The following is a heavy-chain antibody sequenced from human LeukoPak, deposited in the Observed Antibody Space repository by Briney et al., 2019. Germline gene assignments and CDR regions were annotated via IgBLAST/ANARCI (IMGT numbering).Heavy chain of an antibody. CDR1: GYTLTELS. CDR3: ATDTQAGQRYYYYYYGMDV. J-gene: IGHJ6*02. V-gene: IGHV1-24*01. Sequence: ASVKVSCKVSGYTLTELSMHWVRQAPGKGLEWMGGFDPEDGETIYAQKFQGRVTMTEDTSTDTACMELSSLRSEDTAVYYCATDTQAGQRYYYYYYGMDVWGQGTTVTVSS. CDR2: FDPEDGET. D-gene: IGHD3-10*01.